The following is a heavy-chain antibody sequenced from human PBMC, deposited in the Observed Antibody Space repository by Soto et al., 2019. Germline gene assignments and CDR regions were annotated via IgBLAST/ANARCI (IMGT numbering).Heavy chain of an antibody. CDR2: ISSSSSTI. J-gene: IGHJ6*02. CDR3: ARVMVYYGSATYGMDV. Sequence: GGSLRLSCAASGFTFSDYSMNWVRQAPGKGLEWVSHISSSSSTIFYADSVKGRFTIARDNGKNSLFLQMNSLRAEDTAVYYCARVMVYYGSATYGMDVWGQGTTVTVSS. CDR1: GFTFSDYS. D-gene: IGHD3-10*01. V-gene: IGHV3-48*01.